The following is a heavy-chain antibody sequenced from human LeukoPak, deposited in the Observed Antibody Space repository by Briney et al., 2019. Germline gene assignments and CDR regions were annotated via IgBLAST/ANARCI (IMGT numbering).Heavy chain of an antibody. Sequence: GGSLRLSCAASGFTFSRYWMHWVRQAPGKGLVWVSRINTDGSGTSYADSVKGRFTISRDNAKNSMYLQMNSLRAEDTAVYYCARGKYDSSPFLQHWGQGTLVTVSS. J-gene: IGHJ1*01. V-gene: IGHV3-74*01. CDR1: GFTFSRYW. CDR2: INTDGSGT. D-gene: IGHD3-22*01. CDR3: ARGKYDSSPFLQH.